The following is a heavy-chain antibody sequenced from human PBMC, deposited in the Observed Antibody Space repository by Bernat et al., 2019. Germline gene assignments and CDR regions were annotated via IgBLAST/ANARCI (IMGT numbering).Heavy chain of an antibody. D-gene: IGHD6-25*01. V-gene: IGHV3-30*01. CDR3: ARGAGDAFDI. CDR1: GFTFSSYA. Sequence: QVQLVESGGGVVQSGRSLRLSCAASGFTFSSYAMHWVRQAPGKGLEWVAVISYDGSNKYYADSVKGRFTISRDNSKNTLYLQMNSLRAEDTAVYYCARGAGDAFDIWGQGTMVTVSS. CDR2: ISYDGSNK. J-gene: IGHJ3*02.